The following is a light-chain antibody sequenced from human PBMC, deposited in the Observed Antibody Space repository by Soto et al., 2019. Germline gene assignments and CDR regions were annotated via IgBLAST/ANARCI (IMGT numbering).Light chain of an antibody. CDR2: EVS. V-gene: IGLV2-14*01. CDR1: SSDVGGYNY. J-gene: IGLJ2*01. Sequence: QSALTQPPSVSGSPGQSVTISCTGTSSDVGGYNYVSWFQQYPGKAPKLMIFEVSNRPSGVPNRFSGSKSGNTASLTISGLQAEDEGNYYCSSYTSSSTHVFGGGTKVTVL. CDR3: SSYTSSSTHV.